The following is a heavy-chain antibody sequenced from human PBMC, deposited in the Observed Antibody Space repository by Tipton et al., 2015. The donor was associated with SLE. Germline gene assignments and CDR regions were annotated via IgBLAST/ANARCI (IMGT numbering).Heavy chain of an antibody. CDR2: IYYSGST. CDR3: ARVKSYSRFFDL. V-gene: IGHV4-59*12. CDR1: GGSISGYY. J-gene: IGHJ2*01. Sequence: TLSLTCTVSGGSISGYYWGWIRQPPGKGLEWIGYIYYSGSTNYNPSLKSRVTISVDKSKNQFSLKLSSVTAADTAVYSCARVKSYSRFFDLWGRGTLVTVSS. D-gene: IGHD1-26*01.